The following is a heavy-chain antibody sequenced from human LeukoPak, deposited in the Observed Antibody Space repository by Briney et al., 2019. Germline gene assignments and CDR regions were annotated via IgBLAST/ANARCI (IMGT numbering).Heavy chain of an antibody. CDR2: IYYSGNT. J-gene: IGHJ4*02. D-gene: IGHD6-13*01. Sequence: SETLSLTCTVSGGSISSGDYYWSWIRQPPGKGLEWIGYIYYSGNTYYNPSLKSRVTISVDTSKNQFSLKLSSVTAADTAVYYCARAKYSSSWYYFDYWGQGTLVTVSS. V-gene: IGHV4-30-4*08. CDR1: GGSISSGDYY. CDR3: ARAKYSSSWYYFDY.